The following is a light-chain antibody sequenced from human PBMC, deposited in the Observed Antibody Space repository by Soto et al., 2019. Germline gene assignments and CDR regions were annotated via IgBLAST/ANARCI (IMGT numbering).Light chain of an antibody. V-gene: IGKV3-15*01. CDR3: QQYNNWPLT. J-gene: IGKJ4*01. Sequence: EIVMTQSPATLSVPPGERATLSCRASHRVSSYLAWYHQKPGQAPRLLIYATSTMATGIPARFSGSGSGTEFNPTISSLQSKSFAVYDCQQYNNWPLTFGGGTKVEIK. CDR2: ATS. CDR1: HRVSSY.